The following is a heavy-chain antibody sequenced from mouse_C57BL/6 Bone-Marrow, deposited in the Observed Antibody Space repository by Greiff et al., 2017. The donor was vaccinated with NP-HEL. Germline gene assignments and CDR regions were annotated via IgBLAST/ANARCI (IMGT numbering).Heavy chain of an antibody. CDR1: GYTFTSYW. J-gene: IGHJ1*03. Sequence: QVQLQQSGAELVMPGASVKLSCKASGYTFTSYWMHWVKQRPGQGLEWIGVIDPSDSYTNYNQKFKGKSTLTVDKSSSTAYMQLSSLTSEDSAVYYCARRYGSRGGYFDVWGTGTTVTVSS. V-gene: IGHV1-69*01. CDR3: ARRYGSRGGYFDV. CDR2: IDPSDSYT. D-gene: IGHD1-1*01.